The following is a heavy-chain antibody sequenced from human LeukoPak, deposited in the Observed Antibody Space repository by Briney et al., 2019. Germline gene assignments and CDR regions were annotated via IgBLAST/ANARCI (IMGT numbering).Heavy chain of an antibody. Sequence: GGSLRLSCAASGFTFSSYWMSWVRQAPGKGLEWVSVIYSCGSIYYADSVKGRFTISRDNSKNTLYLQMNSLRAEDTAVYYCAKDQGQVYGYFDYWGQGTLVTVSS. CDR1: GFTFSSYW. CDR3: AKDQGQVYGYFDY. J-gene: IGHJ4*02. CDR2: IYSCGSI. D-gene: IGHD1-14*01. V-gene: IGHV3-66*01.